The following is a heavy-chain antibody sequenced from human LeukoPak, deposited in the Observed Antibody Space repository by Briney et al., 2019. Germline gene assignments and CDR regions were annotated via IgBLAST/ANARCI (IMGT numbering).Heavy chain of an antibody. Sequence: GGSLRLSCAASGFTFSSYAMSWVRQAPGKGLEWVSAISGSGGSTYYADSVKGRFTISRDNSKNPLYLQMNSLRAEDTAVYYCAKDRRSGWYFDYWGQGTLVTVSS. CDR3: AKDRRSGWYFDY. CDR1: GFTFSSYA. V-gene: IGHV3-23*01. J-gene: IGHJ4*02. D-gene: IGHD6-19*01. CDR2: ISGSGGST.